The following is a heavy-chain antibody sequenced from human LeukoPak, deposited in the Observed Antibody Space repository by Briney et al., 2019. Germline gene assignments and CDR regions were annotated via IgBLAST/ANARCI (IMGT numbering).Heavy chain of an antibody. J-gene: IGHJ4*02. Sequence: ASVKVSCKASGYTFTSFDINWLRQATGQGLEWMGWMNPNSGNTGYAQKFQGRVTMTRNTSISTAYMELSSLRSEDTAVYYCARGPKDGYNEFDYWGQGTLVTVSS. CDR3: ARGPKDGYNEFDY. CDR2: MNPNSGNT. D-gene: IGHD5-24*01. CDR1: GYTFTSFD. V-gene: IGHV1-8*02.